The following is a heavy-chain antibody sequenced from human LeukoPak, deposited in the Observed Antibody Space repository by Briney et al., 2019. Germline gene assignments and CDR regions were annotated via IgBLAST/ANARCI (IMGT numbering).Heavy chain of an antibody. D-gene: IGHD2-2*01. CDR1: GGSFSGYY. J-gene: IGHJ6*03. V-gene: IGHV4-34*01. CDR2: INHSGST. Sequence: EASETLSLTCAVYGGSFSGYYWSWIRQPPGKGLEWIGEINHSGSTNYNPSLKSRVTISVDTSKNQFSLKLSSVTAADTAVYYCARTTEGYCSSASCFGFSYSYYMDVWGKGTTVTISS. CDR3: ARTTEGYCSSASCFGFSYSYYMDV.